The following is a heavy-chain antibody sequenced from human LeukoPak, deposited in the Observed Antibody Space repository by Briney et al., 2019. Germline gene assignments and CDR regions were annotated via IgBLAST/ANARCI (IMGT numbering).Heavy chain of an antibody. CDR2: MNPNSGKT. CDR3: TRSVRRGSIDY. Sequence: ASVKVSCKASGYTFTSYSMNWVRQAPGQGLEWMGWMNPNSGKTGYAQKFQGRVTMTRSTSISTAYMELSSLRSEDTAVYYCTRSVRRGSIDYWGPGTLVTVSS. J-gene: IGHJ4*02. V-gene: IGHV1-8*01. D-gene: IGHD5-12*01. CDR1: GYTFTSYS.